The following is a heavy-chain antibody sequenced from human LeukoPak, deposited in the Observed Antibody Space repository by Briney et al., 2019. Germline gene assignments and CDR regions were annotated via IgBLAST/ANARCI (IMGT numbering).Heavy chain of an antibody. J-gene: IGHJ5*02. CDR3: ARGNSPATLNWFDP. CDR2: ISAYNGNT. V-gene: IGHV1-18*04. D-gene: IGHD2-15*01. Sequence: ASVKVSCKASGYTFTGYYMHWVRQAPGQGLEWMGWISAYNGNTNYAQKLQGRVTMTTDTSTSTAYMELRSLRSDDTAVYYCARGNSPATLNWFDPWGQGTLVTVSS. CDR1: GYTFTGYY.